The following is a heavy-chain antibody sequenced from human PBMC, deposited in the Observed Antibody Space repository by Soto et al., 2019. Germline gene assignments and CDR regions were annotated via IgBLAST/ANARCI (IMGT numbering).Heavy chain of an antibody. CDR3: VRHGGRLFDY. Sequence: TLSLTCAVSDVFISSSNYWSWVRQPPGKGLEWIGQVYHNGGPSYNPSLRSRVTMSIDKSKNQFSLNLSAVTAADAAVYFCVRHGGRLFDYWGPGHLVTSPQ. CDR2: VYHNGGP. V-gene: IGHV4-4*01. CDR1: DVFISSSNY. J-gene: IGHJ4*02. D-gene: IGHD2-15*01.